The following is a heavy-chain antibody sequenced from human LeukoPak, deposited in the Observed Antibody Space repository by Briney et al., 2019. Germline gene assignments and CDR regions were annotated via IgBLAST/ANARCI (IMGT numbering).Heavy chain of an antibody. Sequence: PSETLSLTCTVSGGSISSYYWNWVRQPPGKGLEWIGYILYSGSTNYNPSLESRVTISVDTSKNQFSLKLTSVTAADTAVYYCARTRSSTWHLLDYWGQGTLVTVSS. CDR2: ILYSGST. CDR1: GGSISSYY. CDR3: ARTRSSTWHLLDY. D-gene: IGHD6-13*01. J-gene: IGHJ4*02. V-gene: IGHV4-59*01.